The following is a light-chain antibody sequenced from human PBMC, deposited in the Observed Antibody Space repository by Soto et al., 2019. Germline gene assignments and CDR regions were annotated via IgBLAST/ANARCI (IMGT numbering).Light chain of an antibody. CDR3: QQYNDWLRT. CDR2: GAS. Sequence: EVVMTHSPGMLSVSPGERATLSCRASQSVSSNLAWYQQRPGQAPRLLIHGASTRATGVPARFSGSGSGTDLTLTISGLQSEDFAFYYCQQYNDWLRTVGQGTKVDIK. CDR1: QSVSSN. J-gene: IGKJ1*01. V-gene: IGKV3-15*01.